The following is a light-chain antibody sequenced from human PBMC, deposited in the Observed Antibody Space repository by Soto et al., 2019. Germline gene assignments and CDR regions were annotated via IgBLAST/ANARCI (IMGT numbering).Light chain of an antibody. CDR3: HQGHSTPIT. V-gene: IGKV1-39*01. Sequence: DIQITQAPTSLSASVGDRVTITCRASQNIRNYLNWYQQKPGKAPQVLIYAVSSLQSGVPSRFSGSGSGTDFHLTISSLQPEDCATYYCHQGHSTPITFGQGTRLEL. CDR1: QNIRNY. J-gene: IGKJ5*01. CDR2: AVS.